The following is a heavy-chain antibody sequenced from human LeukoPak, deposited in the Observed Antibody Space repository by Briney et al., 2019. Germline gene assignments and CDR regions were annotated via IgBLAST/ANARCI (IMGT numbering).Heavy chain of an antibody. CDR2: IYYSGST. D-gene: IGHD5-12*01. V-gene: IGHV4-39*07. CDR3: AREGSGYDLRPYYFDY. CDR1: GGSISSSSYY. J-gene: IGHJ4*02. Sequence: SETLSLTCTVSGGSISSSSYYWGWIRQPPGKGLEWIGSIYYSGSTYYNPSLKSRVTISVDTSKSQFSLKLSSVTAADTAVYYCAREGSGYDLRPYYFDYWGQGTLVTVSS.